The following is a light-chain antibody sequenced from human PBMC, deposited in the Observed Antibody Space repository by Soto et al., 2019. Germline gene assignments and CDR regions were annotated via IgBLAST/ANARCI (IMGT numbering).Light chain of an antibody. CDR1: QSVSSSF. CDR3: QQDGSSPPWT. J-gene: IGKJ1*01. CDR2: GAS. Sequence: EIVLTQSPGTLSLSPGERATLSCRASQSVSSSFLAWYQQKHGQAPRLLIYGASSRATGIPDRFSGSGSGTDFTLTISRLEPEDFAVYYCQQDGSSPPWTFGQGTKVEIK. V-gene: IGKV3-20*01.